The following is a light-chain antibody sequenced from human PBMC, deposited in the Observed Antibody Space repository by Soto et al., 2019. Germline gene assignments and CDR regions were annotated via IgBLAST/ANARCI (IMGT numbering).Light chain of an antibody. CDR2: GAS. CDR1: QSVSSSY. V-gene: IGKV3-20*01. J-gene: IGKJ2*01. Sequence: EIVLTQSPGTLSLSPGERATLSCRASQSVSSSYLAWYQQKPGQAPRLLIYGASSRATGIPDRFSGSGSGTDFTLTISRLEPEDCAVYYCQQYGSSPHTFGHGTKLESK. CDR3: QQYGSSPHT.